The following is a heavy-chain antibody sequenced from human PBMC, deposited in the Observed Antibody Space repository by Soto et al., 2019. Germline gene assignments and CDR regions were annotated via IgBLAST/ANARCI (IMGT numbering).Heavy chain of an antibody. Sequence: QLQLVQSVTELKKPGASVKVSCKASGYTLTNYGITWVRQAPGQGLEWMGWINADYGNTNYEQKFQGRVTMTTDTSTNTAYMELRSLRSDDTAVYYCARKSLSNFNWFDPWGQGTLVTVSS. CDR1: GYTLTNYG. J-gene: IGHJ5*02. D-gene: IGHD4-4*01. V-gene: IGHV1-18*04. CDR2: INADYGNT. CDR3: ARKSLSNFNWFDP.